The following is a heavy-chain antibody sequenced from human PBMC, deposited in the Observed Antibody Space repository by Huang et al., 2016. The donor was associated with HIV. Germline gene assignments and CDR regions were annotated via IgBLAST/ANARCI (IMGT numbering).Heavy chain of an antibody. V-gene: IGHV4-39*01. CDR3: ARQDYYDTSGAFDY. Sequence: QLQLQESGPGLVKPSETLSLTCTVSGGSISSSSYYWGWVRQPPGKGLEWIGTFYYSGSTYYNPSLKSRVTISGDTSKNQFSLKMSSVTAADTAVYYCARQDYYDTSGAFDYWGQGTLVTVSS. CDR1: GGSISSSSYY. D-gene: IGHD3-22*01. J-gene: IGHJ4*02. CDR2: FYYSGST.